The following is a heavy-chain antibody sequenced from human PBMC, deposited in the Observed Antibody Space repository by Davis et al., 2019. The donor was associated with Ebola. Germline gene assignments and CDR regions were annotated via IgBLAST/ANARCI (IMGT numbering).Heavy chain of an antibody. CDR3: ARGLVGQGYSDRSWLAP. J-gene: IGHJ5*02. V-gene: IGHV1-8*01. CDR2: MTPNSGNT. D-gene: IGHD4-17*01. CDR1: GYTFTTYD. Sequence: ASVKVSCKTSGYTFTTYDIHWVRQTTGQGLEWMGWMTPNSGNTAYAQKFQGRVTLTRDTSTNTAYMEMRSLTSEDTAVYYCARGLVGQGYSDRSWLAPWGQGTLVTVSS.